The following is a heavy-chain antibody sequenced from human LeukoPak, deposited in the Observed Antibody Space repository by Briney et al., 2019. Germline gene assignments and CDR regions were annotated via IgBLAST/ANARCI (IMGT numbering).Heavy chain of an antibody. CDR3: ARPRMRYYDFWSGYADNWFDP. J-gene: IGHJ5*02. CDR1: GYTFTSYG. V-gene: IGHV1-69*13. D-gene: IGHD3-3*01. Sequence: SVKVSCKASGYTFTSYGISWVRQAPGQGLEWMGGIIPIFGTANYAQKFQGRVTITADESTSTAYMELSSLRSEDTAVYYCARPRMRYYDFWSGYADNWFDPWGQGTLVTVSS. CDR2: IIPIFGTA.